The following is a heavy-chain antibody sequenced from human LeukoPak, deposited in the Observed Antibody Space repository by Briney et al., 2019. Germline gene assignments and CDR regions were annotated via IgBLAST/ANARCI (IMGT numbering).Heavy chain of an antibody. CDR3: ARDRGSGYYGGIDY. Sequence: PSETLSLTCTVSGGSISSYSWSWIRQPPGEGLEWIGYIYYSGSTNYNPSLKSRVTISVDTSKNQFSLKLSSVTAADTAVYYCARDRGSGYYGGIDYWGLGTLVTVSS. CDR1: GGSISSYS. J-gene: IGHJ4*02. D-gene: IGHD3-22*01. V-gene: IGHV4-59*01. CDR2: IYYSGST.